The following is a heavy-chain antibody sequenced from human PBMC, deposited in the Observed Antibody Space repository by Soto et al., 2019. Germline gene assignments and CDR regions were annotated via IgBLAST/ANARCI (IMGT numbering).Heavy chain of an antibody. V-gene: IGHV3-21*06. Sequence: LRLSCAASGFTFPRYSMNWVRQAPGKGLEWVSSISSTTNYIYYGDSMKGRFTISRDNAKNSLYLEMNSLRAEDTAVYYCARESEDLTSNFDYWGQGTLVTVSS. CDR1: GFTFPRYS. J-gene: IGHJ4*02. CDR3: ARESEDLTSNFDY. CDR2: ISSTTNYI.